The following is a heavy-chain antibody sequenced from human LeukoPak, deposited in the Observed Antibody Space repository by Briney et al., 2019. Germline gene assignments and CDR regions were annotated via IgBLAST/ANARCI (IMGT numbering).Heavy chain of an antibody. CDR1: GFTFSSYG. V-gene: IGHV3-23*01. CDR3: ARDGYSGSYYRLYYFFMDV. J-gene: IGHJ6*03. Sequence: GGSLRLSCAASGFTFSSYGMSWVRQAPGKGLEWVSAISGSGGSTYYADSVKGRFTISRDNSKNTLYLQMNSLRAEDTAVYYCARDGYSGSYYRLYYFFMDVWGKGTTVTVSS. CDR2: ISGSGGST. D-gene: IGHD1-26*01.